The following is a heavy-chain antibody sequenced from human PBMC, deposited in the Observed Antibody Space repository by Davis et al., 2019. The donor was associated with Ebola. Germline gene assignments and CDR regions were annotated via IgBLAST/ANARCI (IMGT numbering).Heavy chain of an antibody. CDR3: ARGGGYSGYDYADY. CDR2: ISAYNGNT. V-gene: IGHV1-18*01. CDR1: GYTFTSYG. D-gene: IGHD5-12*01. J-gene: IGHJ4*02. Sequence: ASVTVSCKASGYTFTSYGISWVRQAPGPGLEWMGWISAYNGNTNYVQKLQGRVTITTDTSTSTAYMELRSLRSDDTAVYYCARGGGYSGYDYADYWGQGTLVTVSS.